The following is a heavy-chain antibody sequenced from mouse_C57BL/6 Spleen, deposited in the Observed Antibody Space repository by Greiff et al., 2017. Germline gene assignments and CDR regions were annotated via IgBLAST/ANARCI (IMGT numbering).Heavy chain of an antibody. Sequence: DVMLVESEGGLVQPGSSMKLSCTASGFTFSDYYMAWVRQVPEKGLEWVANINYDGSSTYYLDSLKSRFIISRDNAKNILYLQMSSLKSEDTATYYCARDDGSTFDDWGQGTTLTVSS. V-gene: IGHV5-16*01. D-gene: IGHD6-1*01. CDR1: GFTFSDYY. CDR3: ARDDGSTFDD. J-gene: IGHJ2*01. CDR2: INYDGSST.